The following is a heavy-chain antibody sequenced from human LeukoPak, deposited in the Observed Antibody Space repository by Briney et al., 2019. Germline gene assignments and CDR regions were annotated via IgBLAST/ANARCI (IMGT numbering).Heavy chain of an antibody. Sequence: SETLSLTCTVSGGSISSSRYYWGWIRQPPGKGLEWIGSFYYSGSTYYNPSLKSRVTISVDTSKNQFSLKLSSVTAADTAVYYCAREGTAGTNLNWFDPWGQGTLVTVSS. CDR1: GGSISSSRYY. D-gene: IGHD1-1*01. V-gene: IGHV4-39*02. CDR2: FYYSGST. CDR3: AREGTAGTNLNWFDP. J-gene: IGHJ5*02.